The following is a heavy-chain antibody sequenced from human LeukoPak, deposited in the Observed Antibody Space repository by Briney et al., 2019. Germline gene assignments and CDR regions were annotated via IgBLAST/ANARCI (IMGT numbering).Heavy chain of an antibody. J-gene: IGHJ6*03. CDR3: ARGSKIWCSSTSCYDYYMDV. CDR2: INPSGGNT. CDR1: GYTFTSYY. D-gene: IGHD2-2*01. V-gene: IGHV1-46*01. Sequence: ASVKVSCKASGYTFTSYYMHWVRQAPGQGLEWMGIINPSGGNTGYAQKFQGRVTMTRNTSISTAYMELSSLRSEDTAVYYCARGSKIWCSSTSCYDYYMDVWGKGTTVTISS.